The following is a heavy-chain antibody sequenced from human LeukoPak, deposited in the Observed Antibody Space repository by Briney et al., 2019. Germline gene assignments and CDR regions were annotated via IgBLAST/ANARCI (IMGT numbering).Heavy chain of an antibody. D-gene: IGHD6-19*01. J-gene: IGHJ6*03. CDR1: GYTFTSYD. CDR2: MNPNSGNT. Sequence: ASVKVSCKASGYTFTSYDINWVRQATGQGLEWMGWMNPNSGNTGYAQKFQGRVTMTRNTSISTAYMELSSLRSEDTAVYYCAREGRMAGRRIRGVKYYYMDVWGEGTTVTVSS. V-gene: IGHV1-8*01. CDR3: AREGRMAGRRIRGVKYYYMDV.